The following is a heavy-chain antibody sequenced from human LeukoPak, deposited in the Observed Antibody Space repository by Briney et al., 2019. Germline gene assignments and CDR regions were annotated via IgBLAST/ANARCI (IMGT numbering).Heavy chain of an antibody. D-gene: IGHD3-9*01. CDR2: INPNSGGT. CDR3: ANERDDILTGYSALDY. V-gene: IGHV1-2*02. J-gene: IGHJ4*02. CDR1: GYTFTGYY. Sequence: GASVKLSCKASGYTFTGYYMHWVRQAPGQGLEWMGWINPNSGGTNYAQKFQGRVTMTRDTSISTAYMELSRLRSDDTAVYYCANERDDILTGYSALDYWGQGTLVTVSS.